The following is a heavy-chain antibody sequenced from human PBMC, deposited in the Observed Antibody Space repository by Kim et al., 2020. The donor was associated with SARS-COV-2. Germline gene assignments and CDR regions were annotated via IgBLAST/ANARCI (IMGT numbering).Heavy chain of an antibody. Sequence: TNYAQKLQGRGTMTTDTSTSTAYMELRSLRSDDTAVYYCARDFCSGGSCYNFDYWGQGTLVTVSS. CDR2: T. CDR3: ARDFCSGGSCYNFDY. J-gene: IGHJ4*02. D-gene: IGHD2-15*01. V-gene: IGHV1-18*01.